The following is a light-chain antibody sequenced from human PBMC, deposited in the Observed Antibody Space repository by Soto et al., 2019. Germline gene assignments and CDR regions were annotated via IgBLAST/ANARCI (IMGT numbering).Light chain of an antibody. CDR3: QQYNTPAMS. Sequence: TQMTQSPSTLSASVGDRVTITCRASESIQNNLAWYQQKPGKAPKLLIQKASALQSGVPSRFSGSQSGTQFTLTISSLQPDDFATYFCQQYNTPAMSFGQGTRLEIK. J-gene: IGKJ5*01. CDR1: ESIQNN. V-gene: IGKV1-5*03. CDR2: KAS.